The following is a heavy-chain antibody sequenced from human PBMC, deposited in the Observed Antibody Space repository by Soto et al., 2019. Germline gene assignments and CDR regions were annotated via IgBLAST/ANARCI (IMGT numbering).Heavy chain of an antibody. CDR1: GFTLSGYA. CDR2: ISSNGVGT. CDR3: ARRARPDFYYMDV. Sequence: EVQLAESGGGLAQPGGSLRLSCAASGFTLSGYAMDWVRQAPGKGLEFVSGISSNGVGTYYANSVQGRFTISRDNSTNTVYLQMGSLRPEDMAVYYCARRARPDFYYMDVWGNGTTGTVS. D-gene: IGHD6-6*01. J-gene: IGHJ6*03. V-gene: IGHV3-64*01.